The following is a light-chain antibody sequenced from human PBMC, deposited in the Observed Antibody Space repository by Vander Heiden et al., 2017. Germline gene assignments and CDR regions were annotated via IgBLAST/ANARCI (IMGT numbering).Light chain of an antibody. CDR1: HDSRTY. CDR2: SAS. CDR3: QQSCTTPYT. J-gene: IGKJ2*01. Sequence: DIQMSQSPSVLSASVGDRVPISCRTTHDSRTYLDWYQQEPGKAPKLLIYSASSSSTGIPSRFSGSGSGTDFSLTISGLRPEDFAAYFCQQSCTTPYTFGQGTNLEI. V-gene: IGKV1-39*01.